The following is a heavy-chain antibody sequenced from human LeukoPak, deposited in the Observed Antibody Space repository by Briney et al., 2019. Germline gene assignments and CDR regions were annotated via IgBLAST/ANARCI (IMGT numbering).Heavy chain of an antibody. D-gene: IGHD3-22*01. J-gene: IGHJ4*02. Sequence: SETLSLTCAVSGDSMNSSNWWSWVRQSPGKGLEWIGEIYQGGRTNYKSSLKSRVSKSVDKSRNQLSLKLTSVTAADTAVYYCARGDASGYPDYWGQGTLVTVSS. CDR3: ARGDASGYPDY. CDR2: IYQGGRT. V-gene: IGHV4-4*02. CDR1: GDSMNSSNW.